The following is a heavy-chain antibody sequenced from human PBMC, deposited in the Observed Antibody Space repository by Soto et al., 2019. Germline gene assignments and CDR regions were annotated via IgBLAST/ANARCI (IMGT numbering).Heavy chain of an antibody. CDR2: FDPEDGEI. Sequence: QVHLVQSGAEVKKPGASVKVSCKVSGYSLNELSIHWVRQAPGKGLEWMGGFDPEDGEIVYAQKFQGRVTMTEDTSTDTANMDLSSLRSGDTAVYYCATGGPAGDFDNWGQGTLVTVSS. D-gene: IGHD3-10*01. CDR1: GYSLNELS. CDR3: ATGGPAGDFDN. J-gene: IGHJ4*02. V-gene: IGHV1-24*01.